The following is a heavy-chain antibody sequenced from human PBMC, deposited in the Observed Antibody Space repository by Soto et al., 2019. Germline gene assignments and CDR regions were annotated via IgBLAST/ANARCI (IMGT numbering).Heavy chain of an antibody. CDR3: AREGGSWELLRYFDY. D-gene: IGHD1-26*01. Sequence: QVQLVESGGGVVQPGRSLRLSCAASGFTFSSYGMHWVRQAPGKGLEWVAVISYDGSNKYYADSVKGRFTISRDNSKNTRYLQMNSLRAEDAAVYYCAREGGSWELLRYFDYWGQGTLVTVSS. J-gene: IGHJ4*02. CDR1: GFTFSSYG. V-gene: IGHV3-30*03. CDR2: ISYDGSNK.